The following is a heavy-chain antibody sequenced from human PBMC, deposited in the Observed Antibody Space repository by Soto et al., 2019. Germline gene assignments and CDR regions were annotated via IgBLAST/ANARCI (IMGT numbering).Heavy chain of an antibody. Sequence: SETLSLTCAVSGGSISSSNWWSWVRQPPGKGLEWIGEIYHSGSTNYNPSLKSRVTISVDKSKNQFSLKLSSVTAVDTAVYYCARGSSWKSTRWFDPWGQGTLVTVAS. CDR2: IYHSGST. CDR3: ARGSSWKSTRWFDP. D-gene: IGHD6-13*01. J-gene: IGHJ5*02. V-gene: IGHV4-4*02. CDR1: GGSISSSNW.